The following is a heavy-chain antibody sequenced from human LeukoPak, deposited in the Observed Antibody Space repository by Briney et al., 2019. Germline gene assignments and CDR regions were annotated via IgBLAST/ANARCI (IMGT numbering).Heavy chain of an antibody. D-gene: IGHD4-17*01. J-gene: IGHJ4*02. CDR2: IYYSGST. V-gene: IGHV4-59*01. CDR3: ARAEDYGDYYFDY. Sequence: PSETLSLTCTVSGGSISSYYWSWIRQPPGKGLEWIGYIYYSGSTNYNPSLKSRVTMSVDTSKNQFSLKLSSVTAADTAVYYCARAEDYGDYYFDYWGQGTLVTVSS. CDR1: GGSISSYY.